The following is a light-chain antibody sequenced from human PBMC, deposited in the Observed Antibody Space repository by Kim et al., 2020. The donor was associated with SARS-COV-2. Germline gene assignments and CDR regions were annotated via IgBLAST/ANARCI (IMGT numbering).Light chain of an antibody. CDR1: SSNIGAGYD. Sequence: QGVTVSCTGGSSNIGAGYDVNWYQQLPGTAPKLLIFGNNRRPSGVPDRFSGSKSGTSASLAITGLQAADEADFYCQSYDSSLSGYVFGSGTKVTVL. V-gene: IGLV1-40*01. J-gene: IGLJ1*01. CDR3: QSYDSSLSGYV. CDR2: GNN.